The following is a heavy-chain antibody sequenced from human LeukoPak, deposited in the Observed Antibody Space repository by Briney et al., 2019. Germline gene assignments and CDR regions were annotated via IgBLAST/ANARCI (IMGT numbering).Heavy chain of an antibody. CDR2: IYYSGST. J-gene: IGHJ6*02. Sequence: PSETLSLTCTVSGGSISSSSYYWGWIRQPPGKGLEWIGGIYYSGSTYYNPSLKSRVTISVDTSKNQFSLKLSSVTAADTAVYYCARGGLPTYFYYYYYGMDVWGQGTTVTVSS. D-gene: IGHD1-26*01. V-gene: IGHV4-39*01. CDR1: GGSISSSSYY. CDR3: ARGGLPTYFYYYYYGMDV.